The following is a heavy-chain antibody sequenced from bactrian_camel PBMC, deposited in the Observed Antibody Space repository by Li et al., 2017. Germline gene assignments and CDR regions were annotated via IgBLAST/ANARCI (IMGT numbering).Heavy chain of an antibody. Sequence: HVQLVESGGGSVKAGDSLKLTCVASGDSSSTYCMGWFRQAPGKEREGVAAIDRDGNTRYADSVKGRFTISRDNAKNTLYLQMNSLAPEDTGMYYCSALRLDGPGTCWDRLSTVENTYSGQGTQVTVS. CDR2: IDRDGNT. J-gene: IGHJ4*01. D-gene: IGHD6*01. V-gene: IGHV3S55*01. CDR1: GDSSSTYC. CDR3: SALRLDGPGTCWDRLSTVENTY.